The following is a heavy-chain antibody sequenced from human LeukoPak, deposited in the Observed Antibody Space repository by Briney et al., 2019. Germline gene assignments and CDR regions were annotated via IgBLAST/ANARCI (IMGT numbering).Heavy chain of an antibody. V-gene: IGHV1-18*01. Sequence: ASVKVSCKASGYTFTSYGISWVRQAPGQGLEWMGWTSAYNGNTNYAQKFQGRVTMTTDTSTSTAYMELRSLRSDDTAMYYCARDNSNWFDPWGQGTLVTVSS. CDR2: TSAYNGNT. CDR3: ARDNSNWFDP. CDR1: GYTFTSYG. J-gene: IGHJ5*02.